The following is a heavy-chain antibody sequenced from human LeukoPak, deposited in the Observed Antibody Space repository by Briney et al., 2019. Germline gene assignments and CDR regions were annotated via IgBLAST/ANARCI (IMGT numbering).Heavy chain of an antibody. CDR3: ARAPHIYDFWSGYYYDYFDY. J-gene: IGHJ4*02. V-gene: IGHV3-20*04. CDR2: INWNGGST. Sequence: PGGSLRLSCAASGFTFSSYGMSWVRQAPGKGLEWVSGINWNGGSTGYADSVKGRFTISRDNAKNSLYLQMNSLRAEDTALYYCARAPHIYDFWSGYYYDYFDYWGQGTLVTVSS. D-gene: IGHD3-3*01. CDR1: GFTFSSYG.